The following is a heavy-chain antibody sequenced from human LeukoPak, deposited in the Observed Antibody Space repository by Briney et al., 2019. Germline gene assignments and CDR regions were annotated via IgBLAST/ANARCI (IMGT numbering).Heavy chain of an antibody. CDR3: ARLAYSSSWYSS. D-gene: IGHD6-13*01. Sequence: SETLSLTCAVYGGSFSGYYWSWIRQPPGKGLEWIGEINHSGSTNYNPSLKSRVTISVDTSRNQFSLKLSSVTAADTAVYYCARLAYSSSWYSSWGQGTLVTVSS. J-gene: IGHJ4*02. CDR1: GGSFSGYY. CDR2: INHSGST. V-gene: IGHV4-34*01.